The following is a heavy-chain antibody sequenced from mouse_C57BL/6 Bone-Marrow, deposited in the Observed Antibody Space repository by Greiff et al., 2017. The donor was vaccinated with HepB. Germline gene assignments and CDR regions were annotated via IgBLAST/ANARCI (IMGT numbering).Heavy chain of an antibody. Sequence: QVQLQQSGPELVKPGASVKISCKASGYAFSSSWMNWVKQRPGKGLEWIGRIYPGDGDTNYNGKFKGKATLTADKSSSTAYMQLSSLTSEDSAVYFCARSGIYYVAYWGQGTLVTVSA. D-gene: IGHD2-1*01. CDR2: IYPGDGDT. J-gene: IGHJ3*01. V-gene: IGHV1-82*01. CDR1: GYAFSSSW. CDR3: ARSGIYYVAY.